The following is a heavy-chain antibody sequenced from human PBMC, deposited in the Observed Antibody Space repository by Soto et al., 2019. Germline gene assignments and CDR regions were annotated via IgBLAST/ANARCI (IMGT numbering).Heavy chain of an antibody. CDR3: AKEREDRSSSSFDT. V-gene: IGHV3-30*18. Sequence: PGGSLSLACPPSGFTFSCFGMRWFRQPPGRGLEWVAVISHDGSVKYYADSVQGRFTISRDNSKNTLDLQMNSMRHEDTAIYYCAKEREDRSSSSFDTWGQGALVTVSS. J-gene: IGHJ4*02. CDR2: ISHDGSVK. CDR1: GFTFSCFG. D-gene: IGHD6-6*01.